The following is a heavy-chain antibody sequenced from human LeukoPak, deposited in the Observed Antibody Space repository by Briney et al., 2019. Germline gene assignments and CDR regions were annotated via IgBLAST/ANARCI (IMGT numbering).Heavy chain of an antibody. J-gene: IGHJ4*02. Sequence: GGSLRLSCAASGFTFSNAWMSWVRQAPGKGLEWVGRIKSKTDGGTTDYAAPVKGRFTISRDDSKNTLYLQMNSLKTEDTAVYYCTRDVKIRRYSLIDYWGQGTLVTVSS. V-gene: IGHV3-15*01. CDR1: GFTFSNAW. CDR2: IKSKTDGGTT. D-gene: IGHD5-18*01. CDR3: TRDVKIRRYSLIDY.